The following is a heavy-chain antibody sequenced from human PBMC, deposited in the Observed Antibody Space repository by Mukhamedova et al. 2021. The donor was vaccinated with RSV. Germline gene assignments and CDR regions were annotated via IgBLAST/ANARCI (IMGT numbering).Heavy chain of an antibody. Sequence: INAGNGNTKYSQKFQGRVTITRDTSASTAYMELSSLRSEDTAVYYCARSIQLWLIVLDYWGQGTLVTVSS. V-gene: IGHV1-3*01. D-gene: IGHD5-18*01. CDR3: ARSIQLWLIVLDY. J-gene: IGHJ4*02. CDR2: INAGNGNT.